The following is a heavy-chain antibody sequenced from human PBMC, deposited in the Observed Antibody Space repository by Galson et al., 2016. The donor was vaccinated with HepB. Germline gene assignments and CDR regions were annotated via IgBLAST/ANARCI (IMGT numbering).Heavy chain of an antibody. J-gene: IGHJ5*01. CDR1: GFTFSTSA. CDR3: VLRGTISPLVWSGWSDP. V-gene: IGHV3-23*01. D-gene: IGHD1/OR15-1a*01. CDR2: IANSGGST. Sequence: SLRLSCAASGFTFSTSAMSWVRQAPGKGLEWVSAIANSGGSTYTADSVKGRFTISGDHSKNTLYMQMNSLRVEDTAVYYCVLRGTISPLVWSGWSDPWGQGTLVTVSS.